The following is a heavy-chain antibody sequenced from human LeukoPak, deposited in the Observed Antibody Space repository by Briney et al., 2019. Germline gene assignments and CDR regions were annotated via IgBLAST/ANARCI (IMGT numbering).Heavy chain of an antibody. CDR3: ARGPGSGSSDY. CDR2: IYSGGST. J-gene: IGHJ4*02. D-gene: IGHD3-10*01. Sequence: GGSLRLSCAASGFTFSSYAMSWVRQAPGKGLEWVSVIYSGGSTYYADSVKGRFTISRDNSKNTLYLQMNSLRAEDTAVYYCARGPGSGSSDYWGQGTLVTVSS. CDR1: GFTFSSYA. V-gene: IGHV3-66*01.